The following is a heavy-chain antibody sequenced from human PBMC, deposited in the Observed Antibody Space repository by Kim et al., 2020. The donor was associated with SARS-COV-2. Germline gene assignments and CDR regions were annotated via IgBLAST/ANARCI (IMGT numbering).Heavy chain of an antibody. Sequence: GGSMRLSCAASGFTFDDYAMHWVRQAPGKGLEWVSGINWNSGSIVYADSVQGRFTISRDNAKNSLYLQVNSLRGEDTALYYCAKASCTGVTCYSLDYWG. D-gene: IGHD2-15*01. CDR2: INWNSGSI. J-gene: IGHJ4*01. CDR3: AKASCTGVTCYSLDY. V-gene: IGHV3-9*01. CDR1: GFTFDDYA.